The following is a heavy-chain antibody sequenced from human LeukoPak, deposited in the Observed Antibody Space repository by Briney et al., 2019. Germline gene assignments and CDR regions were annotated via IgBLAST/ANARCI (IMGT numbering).Heavy chain of an antibody. V-gene: IGHV3-33*06. D-gene: IGHD3-10*01. Sequence: GGSLRLSCAASGFTFSSYAMSWVRQAPGKGLEWVAVIWYDGSNKYYADSVKGRFTISRDNSKNTLYLQMNSLRAEDTAVYYCAKDIEARECITMDYWGQGTLVTVSS. J-gene: IGHJ4*02. CDR2: IWYDGSNK. CDR3: AKDIEARECITMDY. CDR1: GFTFSSYA.